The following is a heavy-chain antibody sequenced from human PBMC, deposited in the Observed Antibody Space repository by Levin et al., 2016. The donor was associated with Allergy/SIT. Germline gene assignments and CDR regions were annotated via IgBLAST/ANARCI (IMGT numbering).Heavy chain of an antibody. Sequence: VRQAPGKGLEWVANIKQDGSEKYYVDSVKGRFTISRDNAKNSLYLQMNSLRAEDTAVYYCARDTLRITGTTDYWGQGTLVTVSS. D-gene: IGHD1-7*01. V-gene: IGHV3-7*01. J-gene: IGHJ4*02. CDR3: ARDTLRITGTTDY. CDR2: IKQDGSEK.